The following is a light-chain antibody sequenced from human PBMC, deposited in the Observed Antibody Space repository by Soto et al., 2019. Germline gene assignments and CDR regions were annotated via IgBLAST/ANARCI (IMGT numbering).Light chain of an antibody. J-gene: IGLJ1*01. Sequence: QSVLAQPASEYGSHGQSITISCTGTSRDVGGYNYVCWYQHHPGKAPKLIISEVSNRPSGVSDRFSGSKSGNTASLTISGLQPEDEADYYCTSFTSSTTYVFGTGTKVTVL. CDR1: SRDVGGYNY. CDR2: EVS. CDR3: TSFTSSTTYV. V-gene: IGLV2-14*01.